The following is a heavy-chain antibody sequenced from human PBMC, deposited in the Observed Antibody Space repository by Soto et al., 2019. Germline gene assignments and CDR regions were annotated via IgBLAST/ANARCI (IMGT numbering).Heavy chain of an antibody. CDR1: GFTFSSYA. J-gene: IGHJ4*02. CDR2: ISYDGSNK. D-gene: IGHD3-22*01. Sequence: PGGSLRLSCAASGFTFSSYAVHWVRQAPGKSLEWVAVISYDGSNKYYADSVKGRFTISRDNSKDTLYLQMSSLRADDMAVYYCARSYDSGGYYYLDYWGRGTLVTVSS. V-gene: IGHV3-30-3*01. CDR3: ARSYDSGGYYYLDY.